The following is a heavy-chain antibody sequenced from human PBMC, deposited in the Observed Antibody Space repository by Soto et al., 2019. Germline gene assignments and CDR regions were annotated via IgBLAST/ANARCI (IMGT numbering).Heavy chain of an antibody. V-gene: IGHV4-59*01. D-gene: IGHD3-9*01. CDR2: IYYSGST. Sequence: QVQLQESGPGLVKPSETLSLTCTVSGGSISSYYWSWIRQPPGQGLEWIGYIYYSGSTNYNPSLKSRVTMSVDTSKNQFSLELSSVTAADTAVYYCARSATRNYDILTGYSFDYWGQGTLVTVAS. CDR1: GGSISSYY. J-gene: IGHJ4*02. CDR3: ARSATRNYDILTGYSFDY.